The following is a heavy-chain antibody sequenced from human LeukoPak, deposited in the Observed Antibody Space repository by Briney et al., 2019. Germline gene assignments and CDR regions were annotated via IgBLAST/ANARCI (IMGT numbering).Heavy chain of an antibody. V-gene: IGHV1-8*01. J-gene: IGHJ4*02. Sequence: ASVKVSCKASGYTFTSYDINWVRQATGQGLEWMGWMNPNSGNTGYAPKFQGRVTMTRNTSISTAYMELSSLRSEDTAVYYCARETTWSNPTFDYWGQGTLVTVSS. CDR1: GYTFTSYD. CDR2: MNPNSGNT. D-gene: IGHD4-17*01. CDR3: ARETTWSNPTFDY.